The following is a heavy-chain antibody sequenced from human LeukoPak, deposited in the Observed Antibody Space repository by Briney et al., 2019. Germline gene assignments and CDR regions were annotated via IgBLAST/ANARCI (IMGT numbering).Heavy chain of an antibody. V-gene: IGHV1-46*01. CDR2: IYPRNGST. Sequence: ASVKVSCKASGYTFTSSYIHWVRQAPGQGLEWMGMIYPRNGSTSYAQKFQGRVTVTRDTSTSTVHMELSGLRSEDTAVYYCARDQEGFDYWGQGTLVTVSS. CDR3: ARDQEGFDY. CDR1: GYTFTSSY. J-gene: IGHJ4*02.